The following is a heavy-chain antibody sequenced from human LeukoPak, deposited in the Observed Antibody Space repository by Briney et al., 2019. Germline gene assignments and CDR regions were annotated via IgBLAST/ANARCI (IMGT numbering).Heavy chain of an antibody. CDR2: ISSSGSTI. V-gene: IGHV3-48*03. Sequence: GGSLRLSCAASGFTFSSYEMNWVRQAPGKGLEWVSYISSSGSTIYYADSVKGRFTISRDNTKNSLYLQMNSLRAEDTAVYYCARGAGSGADYYYYYYMDVWGKGTTVTVSS. J-gene: IGHJ6*03. CDR3: ARGAGSGADYYYYYYMDV. CDR1: GFTFSSYE. D-gene: IGHD1-26*01.